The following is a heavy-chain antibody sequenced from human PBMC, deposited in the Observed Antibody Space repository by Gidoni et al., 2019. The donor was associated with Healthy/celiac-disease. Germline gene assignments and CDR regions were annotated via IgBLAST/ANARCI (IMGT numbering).Heavy chain of an antibody. V-gene: IGHV3-21*01. CDR2: ISSSSSYI. Sequence: EVQLVESGGGLVKPGGSLRLSCAASGFTFRSYSMNWVRQAPGKGLEWVSSISSSSSYIYYADSVKGRFTISRDNAKNSLYLQMNSLRAEDTAVYYCAREEGALKYNWNYILDYWGQGTLVTVSS. D-gene: IGHD1-7*01. J-gene: IGHJ4*02. CDR1: GFTFRSYS. CDR3: AREEGALKYNWNYILDY.